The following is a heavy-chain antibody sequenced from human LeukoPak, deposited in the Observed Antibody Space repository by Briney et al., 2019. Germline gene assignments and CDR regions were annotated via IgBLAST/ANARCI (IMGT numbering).Heavy chain of an antibody. CDR3: ARGRGLFGSYYDILKYFDY. Sequence: KPSETLSLTCTVSGGSISSSSYYWTWIRQPPGKGLEWIGEINHSGSTNYNPSLKSRVTISVDTSKNQFSLKLNSVTAADTAVYYCARGRGLFGSYYDILKYFDYWGQGTLVTVSS. J-gene: IGHJ4*02. D-gene: IGHD1-26*01. V-gene: IGHV4-39*07. CDR2: INHSGST. CDR1: GGSISSSSYY.